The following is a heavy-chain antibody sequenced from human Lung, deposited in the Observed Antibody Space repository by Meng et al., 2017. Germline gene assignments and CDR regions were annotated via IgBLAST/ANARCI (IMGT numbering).Heavy chain of an antibody. CDR3: ARGPTTMAHDFDY. CDR2: INHSGST. V-gene: IGHV4-34*01. CDR1: CGSFSDYY. Sequence: QVQLQQWGAGLLKPSGTRSLTCVVSCGSFSDYYWSWIRQPPGKGLEWIGEINHSGSTNYNPSLESRATISVDTSQNNLSLKLSSVTAADSAVYYCARGPTTMAHDFDYWGQGTLVTVSS. D-gene: IGHD4-11*01. J-gene: IGHJ4*02.